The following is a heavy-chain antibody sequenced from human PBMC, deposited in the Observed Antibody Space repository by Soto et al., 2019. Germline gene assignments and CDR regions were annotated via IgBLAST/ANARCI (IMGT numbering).Heavy chain of an antibody. CDR1: GFIFSSYA. D-gene: IGHD2-15*01. Sequence: QVQLVESGGGVVQPGRSLRLSCAASGFIFSSYAMYWVRQAPGKGLEWVAVISYDGNNKYYADSVKGRFTISRDNSRNTLYLQMNSLRAEDSAVYYWARAGCDGGSCYTLVGLRYGMDVWGQGTTVTVSS. CDR3: ARAGCDGGSCYTLVGLRYGMDV. J-gene: IGHJ6*02. V-gene: IGHV3-30-3*01. CDR2: ISYDGNNK.